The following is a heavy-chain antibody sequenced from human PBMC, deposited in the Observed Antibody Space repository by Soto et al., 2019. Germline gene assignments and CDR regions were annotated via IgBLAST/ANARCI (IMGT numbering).Heavy chain of an antibody. V-gene: IGHV4-39*01. D-gene: IGHD3-3*01. CDR2: IYYSGST. CDR3: ARSHRSGYWTGYYYGMDV. J-gene: IGHJ6*02. CDR1: GGSISSSSYY. Sequence: SETLSLTCTVSGGSISSSSYYWGWIRQPPGKGLEWIGSIYYSGSTYYNPSLKSRVTISVDTSKNQFSLKLSSVTAADTAVYYCARSHRSGYWTGYYYGMDVWGQGTTVTVSS.